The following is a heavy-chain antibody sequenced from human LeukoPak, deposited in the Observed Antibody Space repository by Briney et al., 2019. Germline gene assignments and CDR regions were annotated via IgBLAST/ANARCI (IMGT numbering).Heavy chain of an antibody. CDR2: ISGSASSVSST. CDR3: AKDRRYSYGLI. V-gene: IGHV3-23*01. CDR1: GFTFSNYA. Sequence: GGSLRLSCAASGFTFSNYAMSWVRQAPGKGLEWVSAISGSASSVSSTYYAGSVKGRFTISRDNSKNTLDLQMNRLRAEDTAVYYCAKDRRYSYGLIWGQGTMVTVSS. D-gene: IGHD5-18*01. J-gene: IGHJ3*02.